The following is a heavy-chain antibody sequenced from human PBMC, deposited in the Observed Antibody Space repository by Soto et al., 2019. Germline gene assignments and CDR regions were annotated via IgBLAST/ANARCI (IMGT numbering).Heavy chain of an antibody. CDR3: ARLYSSSWYWFDP. Sequence: ASVKVSCKASGFTFTNYHITWLRQVPGQGLEWMGWISPYNGKTDYAQSLQGRVTMITDTSRNTVYMEVRSLRSDDTAVYYCARLYSSSWYWFDPWVQVTLVTVSS. J-gene: IGHJ5*02. V-gene: IGHV1-18*04. D-gene: IGHD6-13*01. CDR2: ISPYNGKT. CDR1: GFTFTNYH.